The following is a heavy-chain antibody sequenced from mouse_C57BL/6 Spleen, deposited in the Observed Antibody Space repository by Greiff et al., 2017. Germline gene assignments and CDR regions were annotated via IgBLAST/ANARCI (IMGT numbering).Heavy chain of an antibody. Sequence: EVKLVESGAELVKPGASVKLSCTASGFNIKDYYMHWVKQRTEQGLEWIGRIDPEDGETKYAPKFQGKATITADTSSNTAYLQLSSLTSEDAAVFYCARSGAYDGYYGYFDVWGTGTTVTVSS. J-gene: IGHJ1*03. CDR1: GFNIKDYY. D-gene: IGHD2-3*01. V-gene: IGHV14-2*01. CDR2: IDPEDGET. CDR3: ARSGAYDGYYGYFDV.